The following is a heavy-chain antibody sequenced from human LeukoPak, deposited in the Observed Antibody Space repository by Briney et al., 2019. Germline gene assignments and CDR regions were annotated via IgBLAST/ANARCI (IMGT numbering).Heavy chain of an antibody. CDR2: INHSGST. Sequence: PSETLSLTCAVYGGSFSGYYWSWIRQPPGKGLEWIGEINHSGSTNYNPSLKSRVTISVDTSKNQFSLKLSSVTAADTAVYYCARPYGDYGGFDYWGQGTLVTVSS. CDR1: GGSFSGYY. D-gene: IGHD4-17*01. CDR3: ARPYGDYGGFDY. J-gene: IGHJ4*02. V-gene: IGHV4-34*01.